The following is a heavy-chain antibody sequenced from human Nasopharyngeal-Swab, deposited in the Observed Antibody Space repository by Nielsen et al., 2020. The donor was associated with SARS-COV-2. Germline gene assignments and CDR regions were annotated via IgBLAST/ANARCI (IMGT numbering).Heavy chain of an antibody. CDR2: IDPSDSYT. Sequence: KVSCKGSGYSFTSYWISWVRQMPGKGLEWMGRIDPSDSYTNYSPSFHGHVTISADKSISTAYLQWSSLKASDTAMYYCASSYSSSSLYYYMDVWGKGTTVTVSS. J-gene: IGHJ6*03. CDR3: ASSYSSSSLYYYMDV. D-gene: IGHD6-6*01. CDR1: GYSFTSYW. V-gene: IGHV5-10-1*01.